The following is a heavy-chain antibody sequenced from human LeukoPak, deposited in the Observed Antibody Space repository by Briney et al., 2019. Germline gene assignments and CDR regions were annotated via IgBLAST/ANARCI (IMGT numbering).Heavy chain of an antibody. Sequence: ASVKVSCKASGYTFTGYYMHWVRQAPGQGLEWMGWINPNSGGTNYAQKFQGRVTMTRETSISTAYMELSRLTSDDTAVYYCARGRTGDGYNLKEFDYWGQGTPVTVSS. D-gene: IGHD5-24*01. CDR2: INPNSGGT. CDR1: GYTFTGYY. J-gene: IGHJ4*02. CDR3: ARGRTGDGYNLKEFDY. V-gene: IGHV1-2*02.